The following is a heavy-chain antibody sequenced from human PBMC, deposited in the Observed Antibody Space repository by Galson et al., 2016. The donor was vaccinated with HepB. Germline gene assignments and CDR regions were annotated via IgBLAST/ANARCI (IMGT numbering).Heavy chain of an antibody. D-gene: IGHD2-15*01. V-gene: IGHV1-69*10. CDR1: GDSFSSHG. CDR2: IIHRPGII. J-gene: IGHJ4*02. Sequence: SVKVSCKASGDSFSSHGFSWVRQAPGIGLQWMGGIIHRPGIIKYAPKFRGRATITADMSTSTFYLDLSSLTSEDTAVYYCAVDLGGNFDFWGQGTLVTVSS. CDR3: AVDLGGNFDF.